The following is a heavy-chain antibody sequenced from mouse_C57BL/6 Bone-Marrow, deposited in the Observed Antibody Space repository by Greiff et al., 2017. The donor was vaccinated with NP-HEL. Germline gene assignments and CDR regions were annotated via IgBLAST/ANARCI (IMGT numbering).Heavy chain of an antibody. CDR2: ISYDGSN. J-gene: IGHJ3*01. CDR3: ARGGIYYGNYGGSWFAY. D-gene: IGHD2-1*01. Sequence: EVKLMESGPGLVKPSQSLSLTCSVTGYSITCGYYWNWIRQFPGNKLEWMGYISYDGSNNYNPSLKNRISITRDTSKNQFFLKLNSVTTEDTATYYCARGGIYYGNYGGSWFAYWGQGTLVTVSA. CDR1: GYSITCGYY. V-gene: IGHV3-6*01.